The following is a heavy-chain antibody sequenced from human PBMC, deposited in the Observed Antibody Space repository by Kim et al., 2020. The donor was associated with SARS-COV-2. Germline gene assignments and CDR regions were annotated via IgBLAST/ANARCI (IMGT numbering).Heavy chain of an antibody. Sequence: GGSLRLSCAXSGFTFSSYAMSWVRQAPGKGLEWVSAISGSGGSTYYADSVKGRFTISRDNSKNTLYLQMNSLRAEDTAVYYCAKTGSGYSYGYYYYGMDVWGQGTTVTVSS. J-gene: IGHJ6*02. D-gene: IGHD5-18*01. CDR1: GFTFSSYA. V-gene: IGHV3-23*01. CDR2: ISGSGGST. CDR3: AKTGSGYSYGYYYYGMDV.